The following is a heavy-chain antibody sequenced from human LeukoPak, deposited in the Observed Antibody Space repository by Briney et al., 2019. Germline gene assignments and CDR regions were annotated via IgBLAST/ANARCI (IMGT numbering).Heavy chain of an antibody. CDR3: TRVQGAESITMVRGYFDY. CDR2: IRSKAYGGTT. Sequence: GGSLRLSCTASGFTFGDYAMSWFRQAPGKGLEWVGFIRSKAYGGTTEYAASVKGRFTISRDDSKSIAYLQMNSLKTEDTAVYYCTRVQGAESITMVRGYFDYWGQGTLVTVAS. J-gene: IGHJ4*02. V-gene: IGHV3-49*03. CDR1: GFTFGDYA. D-gene: IGHD3-10*01.